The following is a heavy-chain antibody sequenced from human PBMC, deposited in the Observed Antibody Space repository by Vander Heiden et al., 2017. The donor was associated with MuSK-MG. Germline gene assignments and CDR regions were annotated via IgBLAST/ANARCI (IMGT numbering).Heavy chain of an antibody. CDR1: GGSFSGYY. CDR2: INHSGST. V-gene: IGHV4-34*01. CDR3: ARVTDSSPAAFDY. J-gene: IGHJ4*02. D-gene: IGHD6-13*01. Sequence: QVQLQQWGAGLLKPSETLSLPCAVYGGSFSGYYWSWIRQPPGKGLEWIGEINHSGSTNYNPSLKSRVTISVDTSKNQFSLKLSSVTAADTAVYYCARVTDSSPAAFDYWGQGTLVTVSS.